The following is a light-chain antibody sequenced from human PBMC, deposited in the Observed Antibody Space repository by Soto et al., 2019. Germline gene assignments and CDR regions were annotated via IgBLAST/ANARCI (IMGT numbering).Light chain of an antibody. CDR2: EVS. CDR1: SSDVGDYNY. J-gene: IGLJ1*01. CDR3: SSYAGSNGV. Sequence: SALTQPPSASASPGQSVTISRTGTSSDVGDYNYVSWYQQHPGKAPKLMIYEVSKRPSGVPDRFSGSKSGNTAALTVSGLQAEDEADYYCSSYAGSNGVFGTGTKVTVL. V-gene: IGLV2-8*01.